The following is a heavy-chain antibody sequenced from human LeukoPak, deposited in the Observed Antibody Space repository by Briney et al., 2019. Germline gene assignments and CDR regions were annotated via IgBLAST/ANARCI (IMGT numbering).Heavy chain of an antibody. CDR2: ITSSGST. V-gene: IGHV3-48*03. D-gene: IGHD3-10*01. Sequence: PGGSLRLSCSASGFTFSGYEMNWLRQAPGKGLEGVSYITSSGSTHYGDSLKGRFTISRDNAQDSLYLQMTRLRAEDQAVYYCARAGAQIFALWGQGTLVTVSS. CDR1: GFTFSGYE. CDR3: ARAGAQIFAL. J-gene: IGHJ4*02.